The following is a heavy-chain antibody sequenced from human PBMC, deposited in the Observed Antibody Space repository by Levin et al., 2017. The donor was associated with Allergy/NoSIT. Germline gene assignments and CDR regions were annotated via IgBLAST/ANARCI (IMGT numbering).Heavy chain of an antibody. CDR1: GGSISSSSYY. Sequence: RSSETLSLTCTVSGGSISSSSYYWGWIRQPPGKGLEWIGSIYYSGSTYYNPSLKSRVTISVDTSKNQFSLKLSSVTAADTAVYYCASQPNTVTHFDYWGQGTLVTVSS. V-gene: IGHV4-39*01. J-gene: IGHJ4*02. CDR3: ASQPNTVTHFDY. CDR2: IYYSGST. D-gene: IGHD4-11*01.